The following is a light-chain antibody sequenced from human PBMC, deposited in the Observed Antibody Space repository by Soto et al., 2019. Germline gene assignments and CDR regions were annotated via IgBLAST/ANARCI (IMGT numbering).Light chain of an antibody. CDR1: SSNIGRNS. CDR3: ATWDDSLNGPV. V-gene: IGLV1-44*01. CDR2: NDN. J-gene: IGLJ2*01. Sequence: QSVLTQPPSVSGISGQRVTISCSGGSSNIGRNSVDWFRQLPGTAPKVLITNDNQRPSGVPDRFSGSKSGASASLAINGLESEDEAHYYCATWDDSLNGPVFGGGTMLTVL.